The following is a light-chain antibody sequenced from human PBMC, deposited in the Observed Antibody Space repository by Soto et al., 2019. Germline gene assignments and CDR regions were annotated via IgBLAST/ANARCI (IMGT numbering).Light chain of an antibody. J-gene: IGLJ3*02. CDR3: CTYAGGTTWV. CDR1: SSDVGSYNL. V-gene: IGLV2-23*01. CDR2: EGG. Sequence: QSALTQPASVSGSPGQSITISCTGTSSDVGSYNLVSWYQQHPGKAPKLMIYEGGKRPSGVSDRFSGSKSGNTASLTISGLQAEDEADYYCCTYAGGTTWVFGGGTKLPVL.